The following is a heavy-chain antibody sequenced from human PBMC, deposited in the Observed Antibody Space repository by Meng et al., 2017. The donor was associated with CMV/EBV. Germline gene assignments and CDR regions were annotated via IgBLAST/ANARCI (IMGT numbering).Heavy chain of an antibody. J-gene: IGHJ6*02. CDR1: GFTFSSYS. Sequence: GESLKISCAASGFTFSSYSMNWVRQAPGKGLEWVSSISSSGSNIYYADSVKGRFTISRDNAKNSLYLQMNSLRAEDTAVYYCAREGGENFGVVMTYYYYYGMDVWGQGTTVTVSS. D-gene: IGHD3-3*01. CDR3: AREGGENFGVVMTYYYYYGMDV. V-gene: IGHV3-21*01. CDR2: ISSSGSNI.